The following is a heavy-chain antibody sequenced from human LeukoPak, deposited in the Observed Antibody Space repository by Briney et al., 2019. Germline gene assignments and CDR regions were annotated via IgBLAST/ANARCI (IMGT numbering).Heavy chain of an antibody. Sequence: PSETLSLTCTVSDGSISSSSYYWGWIRQPPGKGLEWIGTIYYSGSTYYNPSLKSRVTISVDTSKNQFSLKLSSVTAADTAVYYCARHPVIWPQYPSWGQGTLVTVSS. CDR1: DGSISSSSYY. J-gene: IGHJ5*02. V-gene: IGHV4-39*01. CDR2: IYYSGST. CDR3: ARHPVIWPQYPS. D-gene: IGHD5-24*01.